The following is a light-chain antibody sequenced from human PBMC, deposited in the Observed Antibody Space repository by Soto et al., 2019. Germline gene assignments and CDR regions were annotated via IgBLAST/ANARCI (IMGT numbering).Light chain of an antibody. CDR3: QAWDSSTGGV. J-gene: IGLJ2*01. CDR1: KLGDKY. CDR2: QDS. V-gene: IGLV3-1*01. Sequence: SNELTQPPSVSVSPGQTASITCSGDKLGDKYACWYQQKPGQSPVLVIYQDSKRPSGIPERFSGSNSGNTATLTISGTQAMDEADYYCQAWDSSTGGVFGGGTKLTVL.